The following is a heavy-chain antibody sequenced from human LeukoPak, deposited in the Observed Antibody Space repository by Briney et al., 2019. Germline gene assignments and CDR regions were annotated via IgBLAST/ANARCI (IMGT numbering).Heavy chain of an antibody. D-gene: IGHD7-27*01. CDR3: ATWGLGYYYYMDV. J-gene: IGHJ6*03. V-gene: IGHV1-69*06. Sequence: ASVKVSCKASGGTFSSYAISWVRQAPGQGLEWMGGIIPIFGTANYAQKFQGRVTITAGKSTSTAYMELSSLRSEDTAVYYCATWGLGYYYYMDVWGKGTTVTVSS. CDR2: IIPIFGTA. CDR1: GGTFSSYA.